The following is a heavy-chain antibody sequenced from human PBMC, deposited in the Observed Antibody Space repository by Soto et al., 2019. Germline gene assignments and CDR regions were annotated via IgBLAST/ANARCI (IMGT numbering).Heavy chain of an antibody. Sequence: PVGSLRLSCAASGFTVSSNYMSWVRQAPGKGLQWVSVIYSSGSTYYEDSVKGRFTISRDNPKNTLYLQMNSLRVEDTAVYYCARENSYPYFDFWGQGTQVTVSS. D-gene: IGHD5-18*01. CDR2: IYSSGST. CDR1: GFTVSSNY. V-gene: IGHV3-53*01. J-gene: IGHJ4*02. CDR3: ARENSYPYFDF.